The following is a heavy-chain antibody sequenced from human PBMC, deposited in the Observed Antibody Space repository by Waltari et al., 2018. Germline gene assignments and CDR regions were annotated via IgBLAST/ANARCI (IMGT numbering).Heavy chain of an antibody. Sequence: QVQLVQSGAEVKKPGASVKVSCKASGYTFTSYCISWVRQAPGQGLEWMGWISAYNGNTNYAQKLQGRVTMTTDTSTSTAYMELRSLRSDDTAVYYCARDWGYCSSTSCYTSRELDYWGQGTLVTVSS. D-gene: IGHD2-2*02. V-gene: IGHV1-18*01. CDR3: ARDWGYCSSTSCYTSRELDY. J-gene: IGHJ4*02. CDR2: ISAYNGNT. CDR1: GYTFTSYC.